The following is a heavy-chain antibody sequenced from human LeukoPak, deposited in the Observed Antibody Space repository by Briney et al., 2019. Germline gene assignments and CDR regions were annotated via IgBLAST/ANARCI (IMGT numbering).Heavy chain of an antibody. CDR1: GGSFSGYY. CDR2: INHSGST. V-gene: IGHV4-34*01. D-gene: IGHD1-26*01. Sequence: SETLSLTCAVYGGSFSGYYWSWIRRPPGKGLEWIGEINHSGSTNYNPSLKSRVTISVDTSKNQFSLKLSSVTAADTAVYYCARGAGIVGATTSNNWFDPWGQGTLVTVSS. CDR3: ARGAGIVGATTSNNWFDP. J-gene: IGHJ5*02.